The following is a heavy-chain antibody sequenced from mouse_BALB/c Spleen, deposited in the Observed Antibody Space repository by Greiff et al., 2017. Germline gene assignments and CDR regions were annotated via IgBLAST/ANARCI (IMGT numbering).Heavy chain of an antibody. CDR3: ARLDGYDGGNYFDY. D-gene: IGHD2-2*01. CDR2: ISNGGGST. CDR1: GFTFSSYT. J-gene: IGHJ2*01. V-gene: IGHV5-12-2*01. Sequence: EVKLVESGGGLVQPGGSLKLSCAASGFTFSSYTMSWVRQTPEKRLEWVAYISNGGGSTYYPDTVKGRITISRDNAKNTLYLQMSSLKSEDTAMYYGARLDGYDGGNYFDYWGQGTTLTVSS.